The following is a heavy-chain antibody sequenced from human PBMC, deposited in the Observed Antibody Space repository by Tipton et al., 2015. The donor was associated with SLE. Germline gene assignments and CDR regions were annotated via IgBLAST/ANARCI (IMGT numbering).Heavy chain of an antibody. D-gene: IGHD3-3*01. CDR1: GFTFSSYE. CDR2: ISSSGSTI. J-gene: IGHJ5*02. Sequence: GSLRLSCAASGFTFSSYEMNWVRQAPGKGLEWVSYISSSGSTIYYADSVKGRFTISRDNAKNSPYLQMNSLRAEDTAVYYCARSLRFLEWLRFDPWGQGILVTVSS. CDR3: ARSLRFLEWLRFDP. V-gene: IGHV3-48*03.